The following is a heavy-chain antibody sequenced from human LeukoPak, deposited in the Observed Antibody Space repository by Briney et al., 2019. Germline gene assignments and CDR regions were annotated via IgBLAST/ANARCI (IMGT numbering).Heavy chain of an antibody. J-gene: IGHJ6*03. CDR1: GYTFTSYG. CDR2: ISAYNGNT. Sequence: ASVKVSCKASGYTFTSYGTSWVRQAPGQGLEWMGWISAYNGNTNYAQKLQGRVTMTTDTSTSTAYMELRSLRSDDTAVYYCARLPAAQYYYYYMDVWGKGTTVTVSS. CDR3: ARLPAAQYYYYYMDV. V-gene: IGHV1-18*01. D-gene: IGHD2-2*01.